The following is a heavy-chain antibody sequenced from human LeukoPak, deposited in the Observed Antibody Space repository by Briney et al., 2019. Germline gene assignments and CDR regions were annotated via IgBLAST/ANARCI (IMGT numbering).Heavy chain of an antibody. J-gene: IGHJ4*02. CDR1: GGSISSSSYY. Sequence: PSETLSLTCTVSGGSISSSSYYWSWIRQPPGKGLEWIGEINHSGSTNYNPSLKSRVTISVDTSKNQFSLKLSSVTAEDTAVYYCARVPTYSSGTALDYWGQGTLVTVSS. D-gene: IGHD6-19*01. CDR2: INHSGST. CDR3: ARVPTYSSGTALDY. V-gene: IGHV4-39*07.